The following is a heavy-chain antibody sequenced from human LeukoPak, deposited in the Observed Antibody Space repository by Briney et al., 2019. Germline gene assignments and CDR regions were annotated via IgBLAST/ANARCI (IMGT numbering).Heavy chain of an antibody. D-gene: IGHD1-26*01. CDR1: GYTLTELS. V-gene: IGHV1-24*01. J-gene: IGHJ3*02. CDR2: FDPEDGET. CDR3: ARDPIVGATDDAFDI. Sequence: GASVKVSCKVSGYTLTELSMHWVRQAPGKGLEWMGGFDPEDGETIYAQKFQGRVTMTEDTSTDTAYMELSSLRSEDTAVYYCARDPIVGATDDAFDIWGQGTMVTVSS.